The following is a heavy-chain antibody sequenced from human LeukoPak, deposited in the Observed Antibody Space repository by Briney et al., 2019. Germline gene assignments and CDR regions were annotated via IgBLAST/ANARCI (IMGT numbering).Heavy chain of an antibody. Sequence: PGGSLRLSCAASGFTFSSYAVSWVRQAPGKGLEWVSAISGSGGSTYYADSVKGRFTISRDNSKNTLYLQMNSLRAEDTAVYYCAKHRTSGAYSSSWYRRGPYYGMDVWGQGTTVTVSS. CDR1: GFTFSSYA. CDR3: AKHRTSGAYSSSWYRRGPYYGMDV. D-gene: IGHD6-13*01. V-gene: IGHV3-23*01. CDR2: ISGSGGST. J-gene: IGHJ6*02.